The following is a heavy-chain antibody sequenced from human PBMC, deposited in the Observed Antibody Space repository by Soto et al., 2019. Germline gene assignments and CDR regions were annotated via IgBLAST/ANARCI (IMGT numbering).Heavy chain of an antibody. CDR2: IYYNGST. D-gene: IGHD3-10*01. V-gene: IGHV4-31*02. J-gene: IGHJ6*02. CDR3: ATDEYFGSEIDFYYYAMDV. Sequence: SETLSLTCTVSGASISIGGYFWSWIRQHPGKGLEWIGHIYYNGSTYYNPSLKSRLTISVDTSKNEFSLRLTSVTAADTAVYFCATDEYFGSEIDFYYYAMDVWGQGTTVTVS. CDR1: GASISIGGYF.